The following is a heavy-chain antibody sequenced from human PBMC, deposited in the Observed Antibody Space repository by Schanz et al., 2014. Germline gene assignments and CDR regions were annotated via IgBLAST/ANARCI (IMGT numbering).Heavy chain of an antibody. J-gene: IGHJ4*02. Sequence: QVQLVQSGAEVKKPGSSVKVSCKASGGTFSSYTISWVRQAPGQGLEWMGRIMPLRGIGNNAWKFQDRLTITADKSMNITYMELSSLGTEDTAVYFCTSEAHNHDGLRSYSNVWGQGTLVTVTS. V-gene: IGHV1-69*02. D-gene: IGHD3-10*01. CDR2: IMPLRGIG. CDR3: TSEAHNHDGLRSYSNV. CDR1: GGTFSSYT.